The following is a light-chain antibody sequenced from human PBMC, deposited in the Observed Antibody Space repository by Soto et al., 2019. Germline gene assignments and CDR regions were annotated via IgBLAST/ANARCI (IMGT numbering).Light chain of an antibody. Sequence: EIVVTQSPATPSVSPGENATLSCRASQDVSSDLAWYQQKPGQAPWPLIFGASPRATSVPARFSGSGSGTECTLTITTLQSEDVAVYYCQQYNQWPRWTFGQGTKVEIK. CDR3: QQYNQWPRWT. CDR1: QDVSSD. V-gene: IGKV3-15*01. CDR2: GAS. J-gene: IGKJ1*01.